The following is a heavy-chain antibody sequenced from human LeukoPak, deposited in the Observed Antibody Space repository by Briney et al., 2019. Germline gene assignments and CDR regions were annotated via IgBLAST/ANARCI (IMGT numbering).Heavy chain of an antibody. D-gene: IGHD4-11*01. Sequence: SVKVSCKASGGTFSSYAISWVRQAPGQGLEWMGRIIPIFGTANYAQKFQGRVTITTDESTSTAYMGLSSLRSEDTAVYYCARGQMTTLTRYYFDYWGQGTLVTVSS. CDR2: IIPIFGTA. V-gene: IGHV1-69*05. CDR3: ARGQMTTLTRYYFDY. CDR1: GGTFSSYA. J-gene: IGHJ4*02.